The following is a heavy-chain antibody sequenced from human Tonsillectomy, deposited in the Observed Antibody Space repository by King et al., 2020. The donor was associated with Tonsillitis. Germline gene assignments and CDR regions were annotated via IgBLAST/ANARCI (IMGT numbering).Heavy chain of an antibody. CDR1: GFTFSNIW. J-gene: IGHJ6*02. CDR2: IKSKTDGGTT. D-gene: IGHD2-2*02. Sequence: EVQLVESGGGLVKPGGSLRLSCAASGFTFSNIWMSWVRQAPGKGLEWVGRIKSKTDGGTTDYAAPVKGRFTISRDDSKKTLYLQMNSLKTEDTAVYYCTTDPPDIVVVPGVISHYYYGMDVWGQGTTVTVSS. V-gene: IGHV3-15*01. CDR3: TTDPPDIVVVPGVISHYYYGMDV.